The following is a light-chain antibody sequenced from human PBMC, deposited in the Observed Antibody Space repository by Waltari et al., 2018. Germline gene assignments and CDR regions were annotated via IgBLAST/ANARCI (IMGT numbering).Light chain of an antibody. J-gene: IGLJ2*01. CDR3: SSYTTTSTLLVV. Sequence: QSALTQPASVSGSPGQSITISCTGTSSDIGSYNYVSWYQHHPGKAPKLMIFDVNNRSSGVSDRFSGSKSGNTASLTISGLQAEDEADYYCSSYTTTSTLLVVFGGGTKLTVL. V-gene: IGLV2-14*03. CDR1: SSDIGSYNY. CDR2: DVN.